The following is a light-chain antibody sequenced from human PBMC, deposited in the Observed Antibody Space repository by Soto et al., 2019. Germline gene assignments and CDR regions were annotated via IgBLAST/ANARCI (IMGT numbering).Light chain of an antibody. V-gene: IGLV2-18*02. CDR1: SSDVGGSNG. CDR2: DVG. J-gene: IGLJ1*01. CDR3: SSYTSSSTYV. Sequence: QSALTQPPSVSGSPGQSVAISCTGTSSDVGGSNGVSWYQQPPGTAPKLIIYDVGNRPSGVPDRFSGSKSGNTASLIISGLQAEDEGDYYCSSYTSSSTYVFGTGTKVTVL.